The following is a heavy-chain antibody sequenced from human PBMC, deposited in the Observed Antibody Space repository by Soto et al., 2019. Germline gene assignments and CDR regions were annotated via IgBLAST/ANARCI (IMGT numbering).Heavy chain of an antibody. Sequence: QVQLVQSGGGVVQPGRSLRLSCAASGFTFSNYALHWVRQAPGKGLEWVALISYDGKKTYYADSVKGRFTISRDNNNNMLTLHMSGLRREDTGVYFCAGDIVYDPPLFAYWGQGALVTVSS. V-gene: IGHV3-30*04. J-gene: IGHJ4*02. CDR3: AGDIVYDPPLFAY. D-gene: IGHD3-16*02. CDR2: ISYDGKKT. CDR1: GFTFSNYA.